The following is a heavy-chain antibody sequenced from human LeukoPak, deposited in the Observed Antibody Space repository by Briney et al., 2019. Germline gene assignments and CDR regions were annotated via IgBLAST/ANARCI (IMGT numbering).Heavy chain of an antibody. V-gene: IGHV1-46*01. CDR3: ALVLGYCSGGSCYGGFDP. CDR2: INPSGGST. J-gene: IGHJ5*02. CDR1: GFTFRTYN. D-gene: IGHD2-15*01. Sequence: GGSLRLSCAASGFTFRTYNMHWVRQAPGQGLEWMGIINPSGGSTSYAQKFQGRVTMTRDTSTSTVYMELGSLRSEDTAVYYCALVLGYCSGGSCYGGFDPWGQGTLVTVSS.